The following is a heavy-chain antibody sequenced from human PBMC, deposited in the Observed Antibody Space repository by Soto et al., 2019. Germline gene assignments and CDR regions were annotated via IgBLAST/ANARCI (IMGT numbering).Heavy chain of an antibody. V-gene: IGHV2-26*01. CDR1: GFSLSNARMG. J-gene: IGHJ5*02. CDR3: ARTAIAAAGTDWFDP. CDR2: IFSNDEK. Sequence: QVTLKESGPVLVKPTETLTLTCTVSGFSLSNARMGVSWIRQPPGKALKWLAHIFSNDEKSYSTSLKSRLTISKDTSKSQVVLTMTNMDPVDTATYYCARTAIAAAGTDWFDPWGQGTLVTVSS. D-gene: IGHD6-13*01.